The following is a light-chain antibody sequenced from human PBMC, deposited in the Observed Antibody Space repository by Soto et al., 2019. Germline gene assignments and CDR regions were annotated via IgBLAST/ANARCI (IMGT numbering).Light chain of an antibody. V-gene: IGKV1D-12*01. CDR3: QQTNTFPST. J-gene: IGKJ5*01. Sequence: DIQMTQSPSSVSASVGDRVTITCRASQGISSWLAWYQQRPGKAPKLLIYAASSLQGGVPSRFSGSGTGTDITLTISSLHTDDFATYYCQQTNTFPSTFGQGTRLEIK. CDR1: QGISSW. CDR2: AAS.